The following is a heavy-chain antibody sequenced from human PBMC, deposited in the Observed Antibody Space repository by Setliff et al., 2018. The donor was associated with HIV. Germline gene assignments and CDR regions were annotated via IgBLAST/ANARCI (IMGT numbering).Heavy chain of an antibody. D-gene: IGHD6-13*01. J-gene: IGHJ3*01. CDR1: GYSFTSYW. CDR2: IDPSDSYI. CDR3: ARRDGRSMNAFQI. V-gene: IGHV5-10-1*01. Sequence: PGESLKISCKGSGYSFTSYWISWVRQMPGKGLEWMGRIDPSDSYIRYNPSFQSQVTISADKSIATAYLEIHNLKASDTATYYCARRDGRSMNAFQIWGPGTKVTVSS.